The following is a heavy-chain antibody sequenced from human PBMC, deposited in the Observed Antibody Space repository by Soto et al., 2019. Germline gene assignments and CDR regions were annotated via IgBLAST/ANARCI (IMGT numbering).Heavy chain of an antibody. V-gene: IGHV4-4*02. J-gene: IGHJ3*01. CDR2: IFHGGST. D-gene: IGHD5-12*01. Sequence: QVQLQESGPGLVKPSGTLSLTCAVSGGSISSNNWWSWVRQSPGKGLEWIGEIFHGGSTNYNPSLESRVTLSIDNSKNHCSLRLSSVTAADTAVYYCAREGTTYSGSVNDAFDLWGQGTMVTVSS. CDR1: GGSISSNNW. CDR3: AREGTTYSGSVNDAFDL.